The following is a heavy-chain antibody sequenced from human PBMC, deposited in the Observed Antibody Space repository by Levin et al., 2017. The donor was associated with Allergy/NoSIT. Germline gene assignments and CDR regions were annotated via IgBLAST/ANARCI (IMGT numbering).Heavy chain of an antibody. CDR3: TRPRMSGDSNGGEFES. J-gene: IGHJ4*02. Sequence: HPGGSLRLSCVASGFIFSDHYMDWVRQAPGKGLEWVGRIRNKVNSYTTIYAASVKGRFTISRDDSKSSVYLQMDSLKTEDSALYYCTRPRMSGDSNGGEFESWGQGTLVTVSS. V-gene: IGHV3-72*01. CDR1: GFIFSDHY. D-gene: IGHD5-18*01. CDR2: IRNKVNSYTT.